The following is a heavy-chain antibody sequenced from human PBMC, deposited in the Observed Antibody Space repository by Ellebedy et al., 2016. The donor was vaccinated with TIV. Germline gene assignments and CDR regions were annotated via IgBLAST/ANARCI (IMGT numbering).Heavy chain of an antibody. CDR2: ISYDGSNK. CDR3: ARVQYRRWLGFIDY. Sequence: GESLKISXAASGFTFSSYAMHWVRQAPGKGLEWVAVISYDGSNKYYADSVKGRFTISRDNSKNTLYLQMNSLRAEDTAVYYCARVQYRRWLGFIDYWGQGTLVTVSS. CDR1: GFTFSSYA. J-gene: IGHJ4*02. V-gene: IGHV3-30-3*01. D-gene: IGHD6-19*01.